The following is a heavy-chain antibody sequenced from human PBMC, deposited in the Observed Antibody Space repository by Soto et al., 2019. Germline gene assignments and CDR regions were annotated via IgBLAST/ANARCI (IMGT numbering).Heavy chain of an antibody. J-gene: IGHJ6*03. D-gene: IGHD5-12*01. CDR3: ARESGGATATLDYYYFYLDV. CDR1: GDSFNDYY. Sequence: QVQLVQSGAAVRKPGASVTVSCRSSGDSFNDYYIHWVRQAPGQGLEWMGWINPNSGVTKYAQKFQGWVSMTRDTSIRTVYMQLSRLRSDDTAVYYCARESGGATATLDYYYFYLDVWGTGTTVTVSS. V-gene: IGHV1-2*04. CDR2: INPNSGVT.